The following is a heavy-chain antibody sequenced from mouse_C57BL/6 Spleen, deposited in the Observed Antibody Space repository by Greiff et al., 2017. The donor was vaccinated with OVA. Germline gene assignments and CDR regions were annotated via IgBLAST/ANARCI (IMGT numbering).Heavy chain of an antibody. J-gene: IGHJ4*01. Sequence: QVQLQQPGAELVRPGSSVKLSCKASGYTFTSYWMHWVKQRPIQGLEWIGNIDPSDSETHYNQKFKDKATLTVDKSSSTAYMQLSSLTSEDSAVYYCARRNYGNAMDYWGQGTSVTVSS. CDR3: ARRNYGNAMDY. CDR2: IDPSDSET. V-gene: IGHV1-52*01. D-gene: IGHD1-1*01. CDR1: GYTFTSYW.